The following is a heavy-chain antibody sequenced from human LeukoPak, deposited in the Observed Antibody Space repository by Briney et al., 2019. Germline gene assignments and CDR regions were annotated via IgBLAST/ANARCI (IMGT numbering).Heavy chain of an antibody. CDR3: AKALRYGSGSFGDYFDY. V-gene: IGHV3-23*01. D-gene: IGHD3-10*01. J-gene: IGHJ4*02. CDR1: GFTFSCYA. CDR2: ISGSGGST. Sequence: GGSLRLSCAASGFTFSCYAMSWVRQAPGKGLEWVSAISGSGGSTYYADSVKGRFTISRDNSKNTLYLQMNSLRAEDTAVYYCAKALRYGSGSFGDYFDYWGQGTLVTVSS.